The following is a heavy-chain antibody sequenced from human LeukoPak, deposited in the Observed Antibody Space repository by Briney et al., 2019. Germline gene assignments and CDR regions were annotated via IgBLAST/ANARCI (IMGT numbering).Heavy chain of an antibody. CDR1: GFTFSSYS. Sequence: GGSLRLSCAASGFTFSSYSMNWVRQAPGKGLEWVSYISSSSSTIYHADSVKGRFTISRDNAKNSLYLQMNSLRAEDTAVYYCARDPGYSYGYVGFDYWGQGTLVTVSS. CDR2: ISSSSSTI. CDR3: ARDPGYSYGYVGFDY. D-gene: IGHD5-18*01. V-gene: IGHV3-48*01. J-gene: IGHJ4*02.